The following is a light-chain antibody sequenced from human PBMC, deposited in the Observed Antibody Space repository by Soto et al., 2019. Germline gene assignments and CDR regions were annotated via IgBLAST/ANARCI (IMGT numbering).Light chain of an antibody. Sequence: AIRMTQSPSSLSASTGDRVTITCRASQGISSYLAWYQQKPGKAPNLLIYDASSLESGVPSRFSGSGSGTEFTLTISSLQPDDFATYYCQQYNSYSWTFGQGTKVDNK. J-gene: IGKJ1*01. CDR3: QQYNSYSWT. V-gene: IGKV1-8*01. CDR1: QGISSY. CDR2: DAS.